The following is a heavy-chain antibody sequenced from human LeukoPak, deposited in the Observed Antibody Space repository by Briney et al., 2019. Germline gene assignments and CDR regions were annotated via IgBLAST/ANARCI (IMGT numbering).Heavy chain of an antibody. Sequence: SETLSLTCTVSGGSISSGGYYWSWIRQHPGKGLEWIGYIYYSGSTYYNPSLKSRVTISVDTSKNQFSLKLSSVTAADTAVYYCARKENVYYYFDYWGQGTLVTVSS. V-gene: IGHV4-31*03. J-gene: IGHJ4*02. CDR1: GGSISSGGYY. D-gene: IGHD3-10*01. CDR3: ARKENVYYYFDY. CDR2: IYYSGST.